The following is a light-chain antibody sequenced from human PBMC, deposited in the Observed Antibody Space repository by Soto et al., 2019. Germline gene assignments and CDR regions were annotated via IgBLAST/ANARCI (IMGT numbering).Light chain of an antibody. CDR1: RSVSNND. J-gene: IGKJ1*01. Sequence: IVLTHPAGPLSFSLGVRPTLSCRASRSVSNNDLAWFQQKPGKAPRRLIYGASNLDSGVPARFSGSGSGTDFTLTISSLEPEDFAVYYCQQYSNTPATFGQGTKVDIK. CDR3: QQYSNTPAT. V-gene: IGKV3-20*01. CDR2: GAS.